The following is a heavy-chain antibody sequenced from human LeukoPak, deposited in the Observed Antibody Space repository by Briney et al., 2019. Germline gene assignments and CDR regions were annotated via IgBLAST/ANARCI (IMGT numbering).Heavy chain of an antibody. J-gene: IGHJ6*04. CDR1: GFTFSGSA. Sequence: GGSLRLSCAASGFTFSGSAMHWVRQASGKGLEWVSAISGSGYSTYYADSVKGRFTVSRDNARNSLYLQMNSLRAEDTAVYYCAELGITMIGGVWGKGTTVTISS. D-gene: IGHD3-10*02. CDR3: AELGITMIGGV. V-gene: IGHV3-23*01. CDR2: ISGSGYST.